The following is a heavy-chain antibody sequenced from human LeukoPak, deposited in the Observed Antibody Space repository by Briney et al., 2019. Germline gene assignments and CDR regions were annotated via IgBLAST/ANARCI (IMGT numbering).Heavy chain of an antibody. D-gene: IGHD3-10*01. J-gene: IGHJ3*02. Sequence: ASVKVSCKASGYTFTGYYMHWVRQAPGQGLEWKGWINPNSGGTNYAQKFQGRVTMTRDTSISTAYMELSRLRSDDTAVYYCARMVRGVTDDAFDIWGQGTMVTVSS. CDR3: ARMVRGVTDDAFDI. CDR1: GYTFTGYY. CDR2: INPNSGGT. V-gene: IGHV1-2*02.